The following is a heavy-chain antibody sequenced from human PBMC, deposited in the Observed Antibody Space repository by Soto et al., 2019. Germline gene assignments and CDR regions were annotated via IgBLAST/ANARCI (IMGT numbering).Heavy chain of an antibody. CDR3: ARDRGGTPGYCSSTSCYTLYNWFDP. CDR1: GGTFSSYT. D-gene: IGHD2-2*02. V-gene: IGHV1-69*08. J-gene: IGHJ5*02. CDR2: IIPILGIA. Sequence: QVQLVQSGAEVKKPGSSVKVSCKASGGTFSSYTISWVRQAPGQGLEWMGRIIPILGIANYAQKFQGRVTITADKSTSTAYMELSSLRSEDTAVYYCARDRGGTPGYCSSTSCYTLYNWFDPWGQGTLVTVSS.